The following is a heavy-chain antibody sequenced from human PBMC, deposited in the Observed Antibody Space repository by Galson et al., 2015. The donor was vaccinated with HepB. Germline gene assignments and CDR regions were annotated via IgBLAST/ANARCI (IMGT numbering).Heavy chain of an antibody. CDR3: ARGEQWLVQEAFDI. J-gene: IGHJ3*02. CDR2: IWYDGSNK. Sequence: SLRLSCAASGFTFSSYGMHWVRQAPGKGLEWVAVIWYDGSNKYYADSVKGRFTISRDNSKNTLYLQMNSLRAEDTAVYYCARGEQWLVQEAFDIWGQGTMVTVSS. V-gene: IGHV3-33*01. D-gene: IGHD6-19*01. CDR1: GFTFSSYG.